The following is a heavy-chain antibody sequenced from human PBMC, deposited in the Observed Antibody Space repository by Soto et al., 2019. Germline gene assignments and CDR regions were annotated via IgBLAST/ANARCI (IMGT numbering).Heavy chain of an antibody. CDR1: GGSISSGGDY. D-gene: IGHD1-26*01. CDR3: ARERKCGSYWVVDY. Sequence: QVQLQESGPGLVKPSQTLSLTCTVSGGSISSGGDYWSWIRQHPGKGLEWIGYIYYSGSTYYNPSLKSRVTISVDTSKNQFSLKLSSVTAADTAVYYCARERKCGSYWVVDYWGQGNLGTVSS. V-gene: IGHV4-31*03. J-gene: IGHJ4*02. CDR2: IYYSGST.